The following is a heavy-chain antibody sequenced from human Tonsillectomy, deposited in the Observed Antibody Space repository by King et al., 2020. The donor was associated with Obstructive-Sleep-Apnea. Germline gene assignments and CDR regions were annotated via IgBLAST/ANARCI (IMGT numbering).Heavy chain of an antibody. CDR2: IKHSGST. Sequence: VQLQQWGAGLLKPSETLSLTCAVYGGSFSGYYWSWIRQPPGKGLEWIGEIKHSGSTNYNPSLTSRVTISVDTSKNQFSLKVGSVTAADTAVYYCARAEDYFDYWGQGNLVTVSS. J-gene: IGHJ4*02. CDR3: ARAEDYFDY. CDR1: GGSFSGYY. V-gene: IGHV4-34*01.